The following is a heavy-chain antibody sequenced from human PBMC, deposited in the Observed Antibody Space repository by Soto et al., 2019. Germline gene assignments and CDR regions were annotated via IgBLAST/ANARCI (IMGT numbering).Heavy chain of an antibody. CDR1: GVTFSSYA. D-gene: IGHD3-10*01. CDR2: IIPIFGTA. J-gene: IGHJ6*01. CDR3: ARDRSGLGITMVRGVTINGMDV. V-gene: IGHV1-69*13. Sequence: SAKVAGKASGVTFSSYAICWVRQAPGQGLESLGAIIPIFGTANYAQKFQGRVKINADESTRTAYMELRRLRSEYTAVYYCARDRSGLGITMVRGVTINGMDVWGQETTVPVSS.